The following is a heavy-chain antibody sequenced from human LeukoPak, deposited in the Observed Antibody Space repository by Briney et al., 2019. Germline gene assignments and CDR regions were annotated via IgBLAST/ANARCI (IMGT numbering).Heavy chain of an antibody. CDR2: IIPIFGTA. CDR1: GGTFSNYA. Sequence: ASVKVSCKASGGTFSNYAIRWVRQAPGQGLEWMGGIIPIFGTANSAQKFQGRVTITADESTNTAYMELSSLRSEDTAVYYCARAPYDSSGSANYYYYYGLDVWGQGTTVTVSS. J-gene: IGHJ6*02. V-gene: IGHV1-69*13. D-gene: IGHD3-22*01. CDR3: ARAPYDSSGSANYYYYYGLDV.